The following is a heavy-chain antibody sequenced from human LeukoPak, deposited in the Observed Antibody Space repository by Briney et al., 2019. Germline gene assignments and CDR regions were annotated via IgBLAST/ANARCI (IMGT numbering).Heavy chain of an antibody. J-gene: IGHJ5*02. D-gene: IGHD2-2*01. V-gene: IGHV4-61*08. CDR1: GGSISSGDYY. CDR2: IYYSGST. CDR3: AREATSDIVVVPAATGWFDP. Sequence: SQTLSLTCTVSGGSISSGDYYWSWIRQPPGRGLEWIGYIYYSGSTNYNPSLKSRVTISVDTSKNQFSLKLSSVTAADTAVYYCAREATSDIVVVPAATGWFDPWGQGTLVTVSS.